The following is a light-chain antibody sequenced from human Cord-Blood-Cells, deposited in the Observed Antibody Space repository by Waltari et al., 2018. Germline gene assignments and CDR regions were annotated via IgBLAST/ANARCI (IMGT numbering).Light chain of an antibody. V-gene: IGKV3-11*01. CDR2: DAS. Sequence: DIVLPQPPAPLSLSPGERATLSCRASQSVSSYLAWYQQKPGQAPRLLIYDASNRATGIPARFSGSGSGTDFTLTISSLEPEDFAVYYCQQRSNWPPITFGQGTRLEIK. J-gene: IGKJ5*01. CDR3: QQRSNWPPIT. CDR1: QSVSSY.